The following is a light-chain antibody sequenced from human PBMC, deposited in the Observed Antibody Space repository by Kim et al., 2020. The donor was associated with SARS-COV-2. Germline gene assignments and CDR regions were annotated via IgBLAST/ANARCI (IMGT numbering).Light chain of an antibody. CDR1: SLRSYY. CDR3: NSRDSSGVV. Sequence: SVALGQTVRITCQGDSLRSYYASWYQQRPGPAPVLVIYGKNNRPSGIPDRFSGSSSGNTASLTITGAQAEDEADYYCNSRDSSGVVFGGGTQLTVL. CDR2: GKN. J-gene: IGLJ2*01. V-gene: IGLV3-19*01.